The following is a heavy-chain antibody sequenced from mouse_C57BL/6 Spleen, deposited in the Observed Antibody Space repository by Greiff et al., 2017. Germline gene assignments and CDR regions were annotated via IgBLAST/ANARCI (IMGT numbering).Heavy chain of an antibody. Sequence: QVQLQQSGAELVRPGASVTLSCKASGYTFTDYEMHWVKQTPVHGLEWIGAIDPETGGTAYNQKFKGKAILTADKSSSTAYMELRSLTSEDSAVYYCTRSYYGSSSFGCWGHGTTLTVSS. D-gene: IGHD1-1*01. CDR2: IDPETGGT. CDR3: TRSYYGSSSFGC. V-gene: IGHV1-15*01. J-gene: IGHJ2*01. CDR1: GYTFTDYE.